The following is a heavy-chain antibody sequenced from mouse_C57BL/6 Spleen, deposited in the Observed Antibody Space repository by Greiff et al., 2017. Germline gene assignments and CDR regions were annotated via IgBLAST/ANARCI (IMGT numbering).Heavy chain of an antibody. Sequence: QVQLQQSGAELVKPGASVKISCKASGYAFSSYWMIWVKQRPGKGLEWIGQIYPGDGDTNYNGKFKGKATLTADKSSSTAYMQLSSLTSEDSAVYYCARKDDGYSDWYFDVWGTGTTVTVSS. CDR2: IYPGDGDT. CDR3: ARKDDGYSDWYFDV. V-gene: IGHV1-80*01. J-gene: IGHJ1*03. CDR1: GYAFSSYW. D-gene: IGHD2-3*01.